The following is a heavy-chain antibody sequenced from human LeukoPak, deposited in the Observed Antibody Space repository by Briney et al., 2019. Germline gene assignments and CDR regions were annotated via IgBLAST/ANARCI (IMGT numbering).Heavy chain of an antibody. Sequence: GGSLRLSCAVSGFSVRTNFMSWVRQAPGKGLEWVANIKQDGSEKYYVDSVKGRFTISRDNAKNSLYLQMNSLRAEDTAVYYCARVLVEATMDPIDYWGQGTLVTVSS. D-gene: IGHD5-12*01. CDR2: IKQDGSEK. V-gene: IGHV3-7*04. J-gene: IGHJ4*02. CDR3: ARVLVEATMDPIDY. CDR1: GFSVRTNF.